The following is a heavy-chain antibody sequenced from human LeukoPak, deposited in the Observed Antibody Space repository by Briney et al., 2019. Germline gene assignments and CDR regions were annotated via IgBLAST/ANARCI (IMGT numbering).Heavy chain of an antibody. CDR3: ARDLTTYSSSWYDY. CDR2: ISSSSSTI. V-gene: IGHV3-48*01. Sequence: PGGSLRLSCAASGFTFSSYSMNWVRQAPGKGLEWVSYISSSSSTIYYADSVKGRFTISRDNAKNSLYLQMNSLRAEDTAVYYCARDLTTYSSSWYDYWGQGTLVTVSS. CDR1: GFTFSSYS. J-gene: IGHJ4*02. D-gene: IGHD6-13*01.